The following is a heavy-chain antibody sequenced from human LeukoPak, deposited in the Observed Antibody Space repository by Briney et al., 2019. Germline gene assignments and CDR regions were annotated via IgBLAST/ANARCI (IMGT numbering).Heavy chain of an antibody. CDR2: IKQDGSEN. V-gene: IGHV3-7*01. Sequence: GGSLRLSCVVSGFTFNSSWMSWVRQAPGKGLEWVANIKQDGSENRYLDSVKGRFTISRDNTKNSLYLQMNSLRAEDTAVYYCARKNYYCESSDYGWFGPWGQGTLVTVSS. CDR1: GFTFNSSW. CDR3: ARKNYYCESSDYGWFGP. D-gene: IGHD3-22*01. J-gene: IGHJ5*02.